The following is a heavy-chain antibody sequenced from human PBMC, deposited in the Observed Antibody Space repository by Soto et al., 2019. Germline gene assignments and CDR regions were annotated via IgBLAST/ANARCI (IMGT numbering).Heavy chain of an antibody. J-gene: IGHJ3*02. CDR3: ARVLSITGTTGAFDI. CDR1: GYTFTSYG. V-gene: IGHV1-18*01. Sequence: GASVKVSCKASGYTFTSYGIIWVRQAPGQGLEWMGWISAYNGNTNYAQKLQGRVTMTTDTSTSTAYMELRSLRSDDTAVYYCARVLSITGTTGAFDIWGQGTMVTVSS. CDR2: ISAYNGNT. D-gene: IGHD1-7*01.